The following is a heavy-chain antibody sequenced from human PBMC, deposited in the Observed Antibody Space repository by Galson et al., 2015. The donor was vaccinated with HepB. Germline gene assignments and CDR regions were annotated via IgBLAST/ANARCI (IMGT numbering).Heavy chain of an antibody. D-gene: IGHD6-6*01. CDR2: ISYDGSNK. Sequence: SLRLSCAASGFTFSSYGMHWVRQAPGKGLEWVAVISYDGSNKYYADSVKGRFTISRDNSKNTLYLQMNSLRAEDTAVYYCAKDRRIAARTRGPGFDYWGQGTLVTVSS. V-gene: IGHV3-30*18. CDR3: AKDRRIAARTRGPGFDY. CDR1: GFTFSSYG. J-gene: IGHJ4*02.